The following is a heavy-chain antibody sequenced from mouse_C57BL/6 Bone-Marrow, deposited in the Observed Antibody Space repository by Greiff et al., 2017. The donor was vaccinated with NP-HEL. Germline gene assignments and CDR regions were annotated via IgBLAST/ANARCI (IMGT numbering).Heavy chain of an antibody. CDR2: IYPGSGST. V-gene: IGHV1-55*01. J-gene: IGHJ2*01. Sequence: QVQLQQPGAELVKPGASVKMSCKASGYTFTSYWITWVKQRPGQGLGWIGDIYPGSGSTNYNEKFKSKATLTVATSSSTAYMQLSSLTSEDSAVYYCARKGVYWGQGTTLTVSS. CDR3: ARKGVY. CDR1: GYTFTSYW.